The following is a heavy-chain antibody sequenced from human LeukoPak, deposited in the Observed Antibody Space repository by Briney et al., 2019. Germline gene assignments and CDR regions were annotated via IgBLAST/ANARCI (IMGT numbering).Heavy chain of an antibody. J-gene: IGHJ3*02. CDR3: ARPMVRGVIPDAFDI. CDR1: GGSFSGYY. D-gene: IGHD3-10*01. V-gene: IGHV4-34*01. Sequence: PSETLSLTCAVYGGSFSGYYWSWIRQPPGKGLEWIGEINHSGSTNYNPSLKSRVTISVDTSKNQFSLKLSSVTAADTAVYYCARPMVRGVIPDAFDIWGQGTMVTVSS. CDR2: INHSGST.